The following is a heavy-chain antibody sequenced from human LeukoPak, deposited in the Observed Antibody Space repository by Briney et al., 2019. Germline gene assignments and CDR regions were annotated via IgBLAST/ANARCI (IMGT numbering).Heavy chain of an antibody. Sequence: GGSLRLSCAASGFTLSGYGMHWVRQAPGKGPEWVAVTSYDGNNKYYADSVKGRFTISRDNSKNTLYLQMNSLRAEDTAVYYCAKARGVISRDLDYWGQGTLVTVSS. CDR1: GFTLSGYG. D-gene: IGHD3-10*01. CDR3: AKARGVISRDLDY. J-gene: IGHJ4*02. CDR2: TSYDGNNK. V-gene: IGHV3-30*18.